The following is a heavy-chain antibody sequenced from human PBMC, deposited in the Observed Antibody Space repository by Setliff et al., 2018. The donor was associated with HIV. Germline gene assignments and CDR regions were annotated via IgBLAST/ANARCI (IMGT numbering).Heavy chain of an antibody. D-gene: IGHD3-3*01. Sequence: ASVKVSCKASGYTFTSYAMHWVRQAPGHGLEWMGWISPNFGHTNYAQNFLGRVTMTTDTSTSTAYMELRSLRSDDTAVYYCARGGGGYNFWSGYPSFDYWGQGTLVTVS. V-gene: IGHV1-18*01. CDR3: ARGGGGYNFWSGYPSFDY. J-gene: IGHJ4*02. CDR1: GYTFTSYA. CDR2: ISPNFGHT.